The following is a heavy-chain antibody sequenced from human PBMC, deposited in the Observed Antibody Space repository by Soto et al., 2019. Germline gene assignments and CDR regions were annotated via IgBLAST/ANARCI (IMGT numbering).Heavy chain of an antibody. CDR1: GFTFSSYS. J-gene: IGHJ4*02. V-gene: IGHV3-21*01. D-gene: IGHD3-10*01. CDR2: ISSSSSYI. Sequence: GGSLRLSCAASGFTFSSYSMNWVRQAPGKGLEWVSSISSSSSYIYYADSVKGRFNIARDNAKNSLYLQMNSLRAEDTAVYYCARDRTVRGVIITTLGFWGQGTLVTVSS. CDR3: ARDRTVRGVIITTLGF.